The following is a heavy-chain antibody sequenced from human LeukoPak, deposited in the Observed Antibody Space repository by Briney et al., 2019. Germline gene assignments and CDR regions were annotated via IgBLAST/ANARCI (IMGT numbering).Heavy chain of an antibody. D-gene: IGHD2/OR15-2a*01. V-gene: IGHV1-69*05. CDR3: ASPTPPYPHLADRLSYYYMDV. CDR2: IIPIFGTA. J-gene: IGHJ6*03. Sequence: SVKVSCKASGGTFSSYAISWVRQAPGQGLEWMGGIIPIFGTANYAQKFQGRVTITTDESTSTAYMELSSLRSEDTAVYYCASPTPPYPHLADRLSYYYMDVWGKGTTVTVSS. CDR1: GGTFSSYA.